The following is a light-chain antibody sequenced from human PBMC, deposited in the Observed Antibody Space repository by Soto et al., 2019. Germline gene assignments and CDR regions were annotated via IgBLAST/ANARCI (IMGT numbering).Light chain of an antibody. CDR1: QSFRGL. J-gene: IGKJ5*01. V-gene: IGKV3-11*01. CDR3: QQRHMWPIT. CDR2: DAY. Sequence: EVVLTQSPVTLSLSPGERATLSCRASQSFRGLLAWYQQKPGQAPRLLIYDAYNRATGIPPRFSGSGSGPDFTLTISSLGPEDSAVYYCQQRHMWPITSGQGTRLEIK.